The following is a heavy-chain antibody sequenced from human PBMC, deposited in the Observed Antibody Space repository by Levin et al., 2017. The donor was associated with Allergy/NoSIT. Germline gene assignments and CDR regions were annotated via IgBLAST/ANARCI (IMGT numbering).Heavy chain of an antibody. CDR2: INSDGSST. CDR1: GFTFSSYW. CDR3: ARGARQWLVIRSKGDYYYYMDV. V-gene: IGHV3-74*01. Sequence: GESLKISCAASGFTFSSYWMHWVSRINSDGSSTSYADSVKGRFTISRDNAKNTLYLQVNSLRAEDTAVYYCARGARQWLVIRSKGDYYYYMDVWGKGTTVTVSS. J-gene: IGHJ6*03. D-gene: IGHD6-19*01.